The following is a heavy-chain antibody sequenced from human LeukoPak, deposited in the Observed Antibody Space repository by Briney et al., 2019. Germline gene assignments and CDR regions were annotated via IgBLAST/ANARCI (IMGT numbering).Heavy chain of an antibody. D-gene: IGHD3-3*01. CDR3: ARGPFGVVTFFDY. J-gene: IGHJ4*02. Sequence: PGGSLRLSCAASGFTFSSYAMHWVRQAPGKGLGYVSAISSNGGSTYYANSVKGRFTISRDNSKNTLYLQMGSLRAEDMAVYYCARGPFGVVTFFDYWGQETLVTVSS. V-gene: IGHV3-64*01. CDR1: GFTFSSYA. CDR2: ISSNGGST.